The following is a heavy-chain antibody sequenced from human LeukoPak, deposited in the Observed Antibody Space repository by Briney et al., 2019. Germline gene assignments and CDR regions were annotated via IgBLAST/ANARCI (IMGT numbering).Heavy chain of an antibody. V-gene: IGHV3-15*01. CDR3: TTQAFTGNGLFDY. Sequence: GGSLRLSCAASGFTFSNAWMSWVRQAPGKGLEWVGRIKSKTDGGTTDYAAPVKGRFTISRDDSKNTLYLQMNSLKTEDTAVYYRTTQAFTGNGLFDYWGQGTLVTVSS. CDR2: IKSKTDGGTT. J-gene: IGHJ4*02. D-gene: IGHD3-9*01. CDR1: GFTFSNAW.